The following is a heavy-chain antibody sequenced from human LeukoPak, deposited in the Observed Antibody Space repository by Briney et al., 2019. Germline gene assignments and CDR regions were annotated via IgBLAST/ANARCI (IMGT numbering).Heavy chain of an antibody. Sequence: SETLSLTCTVSGGSISSYYWSWIRQPPGKGLEWIGYIYYSGSTNYNPSLKSRVTISVDTSKNQFSLDLTSVTAADTAVYYCARHDPVGHFLRGMDVWGQGTTVTVSS. J-gene: IGHJ6*02. CDR2: IYYSGST. V-gene: IGHV4-59*08. D-gene: IGHD2/OR15-2a*01. CDR1: GGSISSYY. CDR3: ARHDPVGHFLRGMDV.